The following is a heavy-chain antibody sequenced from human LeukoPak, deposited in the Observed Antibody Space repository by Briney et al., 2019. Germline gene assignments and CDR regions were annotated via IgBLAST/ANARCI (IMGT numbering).Heavy chain of an antibody. CDR1: GFTLSTYV. J-gene: IGHJ4*02. CDR3: AKGGSGTYLSYFEF. Sequence: GGSLTLSCAASGFTLSTYVMSWVRQAPGKGLEWVSSISGIGGTTYYADSVKGRFTISRDNSKDTLYLQMNSLRAEDTAVYYCAKGGSGTYLSYFEFWGQGTLVTVSS. D-gene: IGHD1-26*01. CDR2: ISGIGGTT. V-gene: IGHV3-23*01.